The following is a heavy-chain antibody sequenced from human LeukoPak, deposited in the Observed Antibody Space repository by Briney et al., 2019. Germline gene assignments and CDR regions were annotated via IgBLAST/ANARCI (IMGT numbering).Heavy chain of an antibody. CDR1: GGSISSSSYY. D-gene: IGHD3-22*01. J-gene: IGHJ4*02. Sequence: SETLSLTCTVSGGSISSSSYYWSWIRQPAGKGLEWIGRIYTSGSTNYNPSLKSRVTMSVDTSKNQFSLKLTSVTAADTAVFYCARSPDSTGYPYYFDYWGRGTLVTVSS. CDR2: IYTSGST. CDR3: ARSPDSTGYPYYFDY. V-gene: IGHV4-61*02.